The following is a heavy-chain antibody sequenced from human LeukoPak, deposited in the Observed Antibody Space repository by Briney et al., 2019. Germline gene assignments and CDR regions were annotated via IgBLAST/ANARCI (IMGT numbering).Heavy chain of an antibody. CDR1: GYTFTSYD. Sequence: ASVKVSCKASGYTFTSYDINWVRQATGQGLEWMGWMNPNSGNTGYAQKFQGRVTMTRNTPISTAYMELSSLRSEDTAVYYCARDTHGGITMVRYYYYYMDVWGKGTTVTISS. CDR2: MNPNSGNT. V-gene: IGHV1-8*01. J-gene: IGHJ6*03. CDR3: ARDTHGGITMVRYYYYYMDV. D-gene: IGHD3-10*01.